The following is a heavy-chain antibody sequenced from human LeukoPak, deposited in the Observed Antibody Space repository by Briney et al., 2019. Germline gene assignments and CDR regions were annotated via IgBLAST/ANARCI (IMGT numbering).Heavy chain of an antibody. V-gene: IGHV1-24*01. CDR3: ATEGALSPLGGNYYDSSGYYVDY. Sequence: GASVKVSCKVSGYTLTELSMHWVRQAPGKGLEWMGGFDPEDGETIYAQKFQGRVTMTEDTSTDTAYMELSSLRSEDTAVYYCATEGALSPLGGNYYDSSGYYVDYWGQGTLVTVSS. CDR1: GYTLTELS. CDR2: FDPEDGET. J-gene: IGHJ4*02. D-gene: IGHD3-22*01.